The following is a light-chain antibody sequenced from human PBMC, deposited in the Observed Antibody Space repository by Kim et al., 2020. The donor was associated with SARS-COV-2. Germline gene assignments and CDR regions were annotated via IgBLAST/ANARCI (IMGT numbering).Light chain of an antibody. CDR3: QQYHNWPFN. CDR1: QSISIN. CDR2: GAS. J-gene: IGKJ2*01. V-gene: IGKV3-15*01. Sequence: SVYPGERATLAGRARQSISINLAWYQQKPGQSPRILVFGASTRATDVPARFSGSGSGVDFTLTISSLQSEDFAVYYCQQYHNWPFNFGQGTKLEI.